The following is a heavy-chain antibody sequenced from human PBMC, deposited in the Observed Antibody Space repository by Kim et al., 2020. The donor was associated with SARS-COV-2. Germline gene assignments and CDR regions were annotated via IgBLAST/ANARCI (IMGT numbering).Heavy chain of an antibody. Sequence: DSVKGPFTTSRDNAKNSLYLQMNSLRAEDTAVYYCARHSWWETSYYFDYWGQGTLVTVSS. J-gene: IGHJ4*02. CDR3: ARHSWWETSYYFDY. D-gene: IGHD1-26*01. V-gene: IGHV3-11*01.